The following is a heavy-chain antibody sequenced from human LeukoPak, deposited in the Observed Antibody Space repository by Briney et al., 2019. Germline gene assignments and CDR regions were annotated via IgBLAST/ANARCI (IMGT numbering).Heavy chain of an antibody. CDR1: GGSISSSSYY. J-gene: IGHJ4*02. V-gene: IGHV4-39*01. D-gene: IGHD3-16*01. CDR2: IYYSGST. CDR3: ANYDSDY. Sequence: SETLSLTCTVSGGSISSSSYYWGWIRQPPGKGLEWIGSIYYSGSTYYNPSLKSRVTISVDTSKNQFSLKLSSVTAADTAAYYCANYDSDYWGQGTLVTVSS.